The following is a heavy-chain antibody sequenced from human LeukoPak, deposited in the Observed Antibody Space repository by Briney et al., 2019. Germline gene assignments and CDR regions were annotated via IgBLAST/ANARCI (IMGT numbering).Heavy chain of an antibody. CDR1: GHTLTEAC. CDR3: TTSDRYRGRPFDY. Sequence: ASVKVSCKVSGHTLTEACIHWVRQAPGKGLEWMGSFDPEDEKAVFSRDFQGRITMTEDAATDTAYMDLSSLGSQDTAFYYCTTSDRYRGRPFDYWGQGTLVTVSS. D-gene: IGHD4-11*01. CDR2: FDPEDEKA. J-gene: IGHJ4*02. V-gene: IGHV1-24*01.